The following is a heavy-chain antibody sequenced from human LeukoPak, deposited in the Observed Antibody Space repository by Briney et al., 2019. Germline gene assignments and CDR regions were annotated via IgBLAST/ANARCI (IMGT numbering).Heavy chain of an antibody. V-gene: IGHV5-51*01. CDR1: GYTFTTYW. Sequence: KTGGSLRLSCKGSGYTFTTYWIGWVRQLPGKGPEWMGIIYPDDSDARYSPSFQGQVTISADKSISTAYLQWSTLKASDTAMYYCATPTLGTIGEYLFDYWGQGTLVTVSS. J-gene: IGHJ4*02. CDR3: ATPTLGTIGEYLFDY. CDR2: IYPDDSDA. D-gene: IGHD1-7*01.